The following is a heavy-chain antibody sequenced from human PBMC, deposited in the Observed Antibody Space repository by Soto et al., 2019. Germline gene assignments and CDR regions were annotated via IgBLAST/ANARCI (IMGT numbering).Heavy chain of an antibody. CDR3: ASEDTAMGPGIFES. D-gene: IGHD5-18*01. CDR2: IYYSGST. V-gene: IGHV4-30-4*01. CDR1: GGSISSGEYY. Sequence: QVQLQESGPGLVKPSQTLSLTCTVSGGSISSGEYYWNWIRQSTGKGLEWIGYIYYSGSTYYNPSLKSQISMSIDTPKNQFSLKRSSVTAADTAMYYGASEDTAMGPGIFESWGQGTLVTVSS. J-gene: IGHJ4*02.